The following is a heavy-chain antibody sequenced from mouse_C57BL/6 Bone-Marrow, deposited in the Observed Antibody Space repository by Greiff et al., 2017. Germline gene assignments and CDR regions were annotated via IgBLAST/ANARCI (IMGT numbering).Heavy chain of an antibody. J-gene: IGHJ1*03. CDR2: IYPGSGST. Sequence: QVQLQQPGAELVKPGASVKMSCKASGYTFTSYWITWVKQRPGQGLEWIGDIYPGSGSTNYNAKFKSKATLTVDTSSSTAYMQLSSLTSEDSAVYYCARPYYSIDWYFDVWGKGTTVTVSS. CDR3: ARPYYSIDWYFDV. D-gene: IGHD2-5*01. V-gene: IGHV1-55*01. CDR1: GYTFTSYW.